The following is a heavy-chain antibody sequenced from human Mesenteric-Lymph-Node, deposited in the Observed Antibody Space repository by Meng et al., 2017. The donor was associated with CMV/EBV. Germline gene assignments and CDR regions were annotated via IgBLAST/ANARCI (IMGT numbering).Heavy chain of an antibody. V-gene: IGHV1-2*02. CDR2: INPNSGGT. J-gene: IGHJ5*02. D-gene: IGHD2-15*01. CDR1: GDTFRSHG. Sequence: ASVKVSCKASGDTFRSHGFAWVRQAPGQGLEWMGWINPNSGGTNYAQKFQGRVTMTRDTSISTAYMELSRLRSDDTAVYYCARVGDCSGGSCYDWFDPWGQGTLVTVSS. CDR3: ARVGDCSGGSCYDWFDP.